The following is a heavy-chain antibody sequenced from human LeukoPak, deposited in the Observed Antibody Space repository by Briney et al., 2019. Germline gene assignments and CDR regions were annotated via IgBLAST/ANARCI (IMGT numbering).Heavy chain of an antibody. J-gene: IGHJ3*02. V-gene: IGHV1-3*01. CDR1: GYTFTSYT. CDR3: ARAPGAMYAFDI. D-gene: IGHD1-26*01. Sequence: GASVKVSCKASGYTFTSYTMHWVGQAPGQRLEWMGWISAGNGNTKYSQKFQGRVTITRDTSASTAYMELSSLRSEDTAVYYCARAPGAMYAFDIWGQGTMVTVSS. CDR2: ISAGNGNT.